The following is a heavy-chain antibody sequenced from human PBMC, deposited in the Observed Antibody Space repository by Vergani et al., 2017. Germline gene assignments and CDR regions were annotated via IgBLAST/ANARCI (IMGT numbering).Heavy chain of an antibody. CDR2: IYTSGST. CDR3: ARDLSRRDPAPDY. V-gene: IGHV4-61*02. J-gene: IGHJ4*02. Sequence: QVQLQESGPGLVKPSQTLSLTCTVSGGSISSGSYYWSWIRQPAGKGLEWIGRIYTSGSTNYNPSLKSRVTISVDTSKNQFSLKLSSVTAADTAVYYCARDLSRRDPAPDYWGQGTLVTVSS. CDR1: GGSISSGSYY.